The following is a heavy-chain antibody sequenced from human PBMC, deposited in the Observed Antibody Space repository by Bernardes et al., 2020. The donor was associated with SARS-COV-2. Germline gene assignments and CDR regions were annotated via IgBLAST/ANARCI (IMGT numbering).Heavy chain of an antibody. CDR3: ARHGEWELLWPFDY. Sequence: SETLSLTCTVSGASISSSDYYWGWIRQPPGKGLEWIASMFYGGNTYYNPSLKSRVTVSVDAPNNQFSLRLSSVTAADTAVYYCARHGEWELLWPFDYWGQGALVTVSS. J-gene: IGHJ4*02. CDR1: GASISSSDYY. CDR2: MFYGGNT. V-gene: IGHV4-39*01. D-gene: IGHD1-26*01.